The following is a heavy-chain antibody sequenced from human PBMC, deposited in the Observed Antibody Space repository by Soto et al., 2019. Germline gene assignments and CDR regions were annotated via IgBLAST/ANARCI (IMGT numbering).Heavy chain of an antibody. CDR3: ARDSSSYYYYYYMDV. V-gene: IGHV3-33*08. CDR2: IWYDGSNK. Sequence: GGSLRLSCAASGFTFSSYGMHWVRQAPGKGLEWVAVIWYDGSNKYYADSVKGRFTISRDNSKNTLYLQMNSLRAEDTAVYYCARDSSSYYYYYYMDVWGKGTTGTVSS. D-gene: IGHD6-13*01. J-gene: IGHJ6*03. CDR1: GFTFSSYG.